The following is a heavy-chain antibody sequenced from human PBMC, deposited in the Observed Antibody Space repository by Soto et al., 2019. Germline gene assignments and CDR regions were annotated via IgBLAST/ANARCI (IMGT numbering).Heavy chain of an antibody. CDR3: ARARRIDYSNYEGGSYYYYGMDV. CDR1: GFTFSSYS. D-gene: IGHD4-4*01. Sequence: GGSLRLSCAASGFTFSSYSMNWVRQAPGKGLEWVSSISSSSSYIYYADSVKGRFTISRDNAKNSLYLQMNSLRAEDTAVYYCARARRIDYSNYEGGSYYYYGMDVWGQGTTVTVSS. CDR2: ISSSSSYI. V-gene: IGHV3-21*01. J-gene: IGHJ6*02.